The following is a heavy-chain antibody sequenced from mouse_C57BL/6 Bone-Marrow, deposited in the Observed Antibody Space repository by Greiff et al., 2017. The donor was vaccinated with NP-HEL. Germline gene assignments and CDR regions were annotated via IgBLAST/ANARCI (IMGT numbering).Heavy chain of an antibody. CDR2: IDPSDSYT. CDR3: ASYYYGSSYWFAY. CDR1: GYTFTSYW. V-gene: IGHV1-69*01. D-gene: IGHD1-1*01. Sequence: VQLQQPGAELVMPGASVKLSCKASGYTFTSYWMHWVKQRPGQGLEWIGEIDPSDSYTNYNQKFKGKSTLTVDKSSSTAYMQLSSLTSEDSAVYDCASYYYGSSYWFAYWGQGTLVTVSA. J-gene: IGHJ3*01.